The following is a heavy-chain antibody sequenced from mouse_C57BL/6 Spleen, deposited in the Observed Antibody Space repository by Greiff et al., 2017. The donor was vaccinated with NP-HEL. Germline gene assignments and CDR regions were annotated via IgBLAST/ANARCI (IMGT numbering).Heavy chain of an antibody. CDR3: ARWGLRLGYFDY. D-gene: IGHD3-2*02. CDR2: INPSNGGT. Sequence: QVQLQQPGTELVKPGASVKLSCKASGYTFTSYWMHWVKQRPGPGLEWIGNINPSNGGTNYNEQFKSKATLTVYKSSSTAYMQLISLTSEDSAVYYCARWGLRLGYFDYWGQGTTLTVSS. J-gene: IGHJ2*01. V-gene: IGHV1-53*01. CDR1: GYTFTSYW.